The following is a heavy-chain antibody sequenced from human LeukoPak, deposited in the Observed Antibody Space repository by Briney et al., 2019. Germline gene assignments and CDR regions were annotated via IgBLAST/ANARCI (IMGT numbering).Heavy chain of an antibody. V-gene: IGHV1-69*04. J-gene: IGHJ4*02. CDR3: AREGEITGTTGSFDY. Sequence: GSSVKVSCKASGGTFSSYAISWVRQAPGQGLEWMGRITPIFGIANYAQKFQGRVTITADKSTSTAYMELSSLRSEDTAVYYCAREGEITGTTGSFDYWGQGTLVTVSS. CDR1: GGTFSSYA. D-gene: IGHD1-7*01. CDR2: ITPIFGIA.